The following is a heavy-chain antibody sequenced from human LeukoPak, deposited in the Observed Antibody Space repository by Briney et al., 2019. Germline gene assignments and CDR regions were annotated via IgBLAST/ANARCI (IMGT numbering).Heavy chain of an antibody. CDR2: ISTTGGTT. V-gene: IGHV3-23*01. J-gene: IGHJ6*03. CDR1: GLTFSRYG. D-gene: IGHD2-15*01. Sequence: GGSLRLSCAASGLTFSRYGMSWVRQALGRGLEWVSAISTTGGTTYYADSVRGRFTISSDNSRNTLYLQMNSLRAEDTAIYYCAKNGDRGAYCSGGTCYPYYYYYMDVGGKGTTVTISS. CDR3: AKNGDRGAYCSGGTCYPYYYYYMDV.